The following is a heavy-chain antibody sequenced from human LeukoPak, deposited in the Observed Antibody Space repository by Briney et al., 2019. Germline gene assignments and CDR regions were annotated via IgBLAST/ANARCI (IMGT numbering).Heavy chain of an antibody. Sequence: ASVKVSCKASGYTFTGYYMHWVRQAPGQGLEWMGWVNPNSGGTNYAQSFQGRVTMSRDTSISTAYMELSRLRSDDTAVYYCAITISGSYFPAYWGQRTLVTVSS. CDR2: VNPNSGGT. D-gene: IGHD1-26*01. CDR3: AITISGSYFPAY. J-gene: IGHJ4*02. V-gene: IGHV1-2*02. CDR1: GYTFTGYY.